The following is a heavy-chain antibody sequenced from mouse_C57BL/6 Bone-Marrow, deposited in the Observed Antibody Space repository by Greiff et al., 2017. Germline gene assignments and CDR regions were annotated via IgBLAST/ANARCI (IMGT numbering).Heavy chain of an antibody. D-gene: IGHD1-2*01. V-gene: IGHV2-9-1*01. Sequence: VKLQESGPGLVAPSQSLSITCTVSGFSLTSYAISWVRQPPGKGLEWLGVIWTGGGTNYNSALKSRLSISKDNSKSQVCLKMNSLQTDDTARYYCARGPLSLRLWYFDVWGTGTTVTVSS. J-gene: IGHJ1*03. CDR2: IWTGGGT. CDR1: GFSLTSYA. CDR3: ARGPLSLRLWYFDV.